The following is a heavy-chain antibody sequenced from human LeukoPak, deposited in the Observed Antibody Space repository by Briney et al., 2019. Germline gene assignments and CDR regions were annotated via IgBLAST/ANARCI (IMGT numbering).Heavy chain of an antibody. CDR1: GGSISSYY. CDR2: IYYSGST. J-gene: IGHJ4*02. D-gene: IGHD3-22*01. Sequence: SETLSLTCTVSGGSISSYYWSWIRQPPGKGLEWIGYIYYSGSTNYNPSLKSRVTISVDTSKNQFSLKLTSVTAADTAVYYCARVSLDFYDRSGYYYFDYWGQGTLATVSS. V-gene: IGHV4-59*01. CDR3: ARVSLDFYDRSGYYYFDY.